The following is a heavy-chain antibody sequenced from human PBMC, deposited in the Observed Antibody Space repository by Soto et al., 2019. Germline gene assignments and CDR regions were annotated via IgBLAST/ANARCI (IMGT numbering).Heavy chain of an antibody. CDR2: VNWSGGNS. CDR3: ARALSGHDHYFDS. V-gene: IGHV3-20*04. Sequence: EVQLVQSGGSVLGPGGSLRLSCTASGFTFDDDGMAWVRQFPGQGLEWVSGVNWSGGNSGYADSVKGRVTISRDNAKKTLYLHMNRLRAGDTAFYYCARALSGHDHYFDSWGQGTLVTVST. CDR1: GFTFDDDG. D-gene: IGHD5-12*01. J-gene: IGHJ4*02.